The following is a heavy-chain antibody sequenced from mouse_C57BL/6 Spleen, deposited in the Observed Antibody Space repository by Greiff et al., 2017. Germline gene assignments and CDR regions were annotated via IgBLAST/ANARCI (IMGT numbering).Heavy chain of an antibody. J-gene: IGHJ3*01. D-gene: IGHD2-5*01. CDR1: GYTFTSYW. Sequence: VKLQQPGAELVKPGASVKLSCKASGYTFTSYWMHWVKQRPGQGLEWIGMIHPNSGSTNYNEKFKSKATLTVDKSSSTAYMQLSSLTSEDSAVCYCAIYSNCVLFAYWGQGTLVTVSA. V-gene: IGHV1-64*01. CDR3: AIYSNCVLFAY. CDR2: IHPNSGST.